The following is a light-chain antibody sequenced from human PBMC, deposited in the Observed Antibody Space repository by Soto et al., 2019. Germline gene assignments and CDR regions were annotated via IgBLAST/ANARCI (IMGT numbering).Light chain of an antibody. CDR3: QQDASSPRT. CDR2: GAS. Sequence: EIGLTQSPGTLSLSPGERATLSWRASQRIRSNYVAWYQQEPGQGPRLLIYGASCRATGIPDRFSGSGSGTDYTLIISRLYPEHFAMYCCQQDASSPRTFGQGTKVDIK. J-gene: IGKJ1*01. CDR1: QRIRSNY. V-gene: IGKV3-20*01.